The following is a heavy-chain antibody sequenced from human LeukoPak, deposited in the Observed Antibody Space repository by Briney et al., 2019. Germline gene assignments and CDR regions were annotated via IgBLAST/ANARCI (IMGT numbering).Heavy chain of an antibody. V-gene: IGHV1-2*02. CDR3: ARESAVVTPYYFDY. CDR2: INPYSGDT. Sequence: GASVKVSCKASGYSFTGYYIHWVRQAPGQGLAWMGWINPYSGDTTYAQKFQGRLTLTRDTSISTVYMELSSLRSEDTAVYYCARESAVVTPYYFDYWGQGTLVTVSS. CDR1: GYSFTGYY. D-gene: IGHD3-22*01. J-gene: IGHJ4*02.